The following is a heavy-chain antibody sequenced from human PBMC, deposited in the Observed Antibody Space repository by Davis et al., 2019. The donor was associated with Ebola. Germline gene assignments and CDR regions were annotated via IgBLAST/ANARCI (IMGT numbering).Heavy chain of an antibody. J-gene: IGHJ4*02. CDR3: TSTLDGDYVDY. Sequence: GGSLRLSCAASGFTFSGSAMHWVRHASGKGLAWVGRIRSKANTYATAYAASVKGRFTISRDDSKNTAYLQMNSLKTEDTAVYYCTSTLDGDYVDYWGQGTLVTVSS. CDR2: IRSKANTYAT. V-gene: IGHV3-73*01. CDR1: GFTFSGSA. D-gene: IGHD4-17*01.